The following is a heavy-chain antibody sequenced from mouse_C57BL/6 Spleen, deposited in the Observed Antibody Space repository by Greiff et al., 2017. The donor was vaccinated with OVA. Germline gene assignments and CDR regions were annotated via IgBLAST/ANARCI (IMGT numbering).Heavy chain of an antibody. V-gene: IGHV1-69*01. D-gene: IGHD2-3*01. CDR3: ARRGRYEGYYLDDVDY. CDR1: GYTFTSYW. J-gene: IGHJ2*01. Sequence: QVQLKQPGAELVMPGASVKLSCKASGYTFTSYWMHWVKQRPGQGLAWIGEIDPSDSYTNSHHKFKGKSTLTVDTSSSTPYLQLRRLTSEDSAVYYCARRGRYEGYYLDDVDYWGQGTTLTVSS. CDR2: IDPSDSYT.